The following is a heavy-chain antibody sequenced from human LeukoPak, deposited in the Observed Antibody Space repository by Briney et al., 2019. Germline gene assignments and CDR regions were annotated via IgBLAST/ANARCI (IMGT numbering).Heavy chain of an antibody. CDR2: MNPNSGNT. Sequence: ASVKVSCKASGYTFTSYDINWVRQATGQGLEWMGWMNPNSGNTGYAQKFQGRVTITRNTSISTAYMELSSLRSEDTAVYYCARAKYCTNGVCYTGFDYWGQGTLVTVSS. CDR3: ARAKYCTNGVCYTGFDY. V-gene: IGHV1-8*03. J-gene: IGHJ4*02. D-gene: IGHD2-8*01. CDR1: GYTFTSYD.